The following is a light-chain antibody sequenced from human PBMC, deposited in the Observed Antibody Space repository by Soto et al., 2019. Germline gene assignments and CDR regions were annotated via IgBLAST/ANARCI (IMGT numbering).Light chain of an antibody. CDR3: QSYDSSLRV. Sequence: QSVLTQPPSVSGAPGQRVTISCTGSSSNIGAGYDVHWYQQLPGTAPKLLIYGNSNRPSGVPDRFSGSKSGTSASLAITGLQAADEADYYCQSYDSSLRVFGTGTKVT. V-gene: IGLV1-40*01. CDR2: GNS. J-gene: IGLJ1*01. CDR1: SSNIGAGYD.